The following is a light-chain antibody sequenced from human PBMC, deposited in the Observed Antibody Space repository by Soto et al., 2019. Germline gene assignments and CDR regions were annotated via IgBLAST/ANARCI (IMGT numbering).Light chain of an antibody. CDR2: DDT. Sequence: SYELTQPPSVSVAPGQTARIICGGNNIGSETVHWYQQKPGHAPVLVVYDDTDRPSGIPERFSGSNSWNTATLTISRVEAGDEADYYCQVCHSDSDHYVFGTGTKVTVL. CDR3: QVCHSDSDHYV. J-gene: IGLJ1*01. CDR1: NIGSET. V-gene: IGLV3-21*02.